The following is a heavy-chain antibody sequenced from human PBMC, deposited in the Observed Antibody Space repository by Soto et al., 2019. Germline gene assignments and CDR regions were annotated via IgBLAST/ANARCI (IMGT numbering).Heavy chain of an antibody. J-gene: IGHJ6*02. Sequence: GESLKISCKGSGYSFTSYWIGWVRQMPGKGLEWMGIIYPGDSDTRYSPSFQGQVTISADKSISTAYLQWSSLKASDTAMYYCARLWFGELSYAADYYGMDVWGQGTLVTVSS. V-gene: IGHV5-51*01. CDR2: IYPGDSDT. D-gene: IGHD3-10*01. CDR1: GYSFTSYW. CDR3: ARLWFGELSYAADYYGMDV.